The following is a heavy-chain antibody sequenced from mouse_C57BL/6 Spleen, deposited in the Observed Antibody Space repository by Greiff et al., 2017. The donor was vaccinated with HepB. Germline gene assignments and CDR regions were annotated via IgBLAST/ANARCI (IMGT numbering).Heavy chain of an antibody. D-gene: IGHD2-10*02. Sequence: QVQLQQSGPELVKPGASVKISCKASGYAFSSSWMNWVKQRPGKGLEWIGRIYPGDGDTNYNGKFKGKVTLTADKSSSTDYMQLSSLTSEDSAVYFCARSEYPAWFAYWGQGTLVTVSA. J-gene: IGHJ3*01. CDR1: GYAFSSSW. CDR2: IYPGDGDT. CDR3: ARSEYPAWFAY. V-gene: IGHV1-82*01.